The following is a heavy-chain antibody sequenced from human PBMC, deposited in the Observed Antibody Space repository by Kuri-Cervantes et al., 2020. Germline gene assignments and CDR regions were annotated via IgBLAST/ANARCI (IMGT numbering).Heavy chain of an antibody. D-gene: IGHD5-18*01. Sequence: GESLKISCAASGFIFSSYDIHWVRQTTEKGLEWVSAIGSTGDTYFPGSVKGRFTISRENAKNSLYLQMNSLRAGDTAVYYCARDGGYSYGLSGYHGMDVWGQGITVTVSS. J-gene: IGHJ6*02. CDR3: ARDGGYSYGLSGYHGMDV. CDR2: IGSTGDT. CDR1: GFIFSSYD. V-gene: IGHV3-13*01.